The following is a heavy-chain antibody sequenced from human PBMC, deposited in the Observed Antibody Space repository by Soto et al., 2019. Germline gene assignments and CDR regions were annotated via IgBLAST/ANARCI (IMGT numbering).Heavy chain of an antibody. D-gene: IGHD3-22*01. CDR2: IYYSGST. V-gene: IGHV4-34*09. Sequence: SETLSLTCAVYGGSFSGYYWSWIRQPPGKGLEWIGYIYYSGSTYYNPSLKSRVTISVDTSKNQFSLKLSSVTAADTAVYYCASLNTYYYDSSGYYYGHFDYWGQGTLVTVSS. CDR1: GGSFSGYY. CDR3: ASLNTYYYDSSGYYYGHFDY. J-gene: IGHJ4*02.